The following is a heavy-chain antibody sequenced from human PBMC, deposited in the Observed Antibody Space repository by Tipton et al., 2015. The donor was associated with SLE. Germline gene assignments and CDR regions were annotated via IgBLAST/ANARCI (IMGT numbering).Heavy chain of an antibody. D-gene: IGHD2-21*02. J-gene: IGHJ4*02. Sequence: TLSLTCTVSGGSISSSSYYWGWIRQPPGKGLEWIGSIYHSGSTYYNPSLKSRVTISVDTSKNQFSLKLSSVTAADTAVYYCARRTGGVTLGYWGQGTLVTVSS. V-gene: IGHV4-39*07. CDR3: ARRTGGVTLGY. CDR2: IYHSGST. CDR1: GGSISSSSYY.